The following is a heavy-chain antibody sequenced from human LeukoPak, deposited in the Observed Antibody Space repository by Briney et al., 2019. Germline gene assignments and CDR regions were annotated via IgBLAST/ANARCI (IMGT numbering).Heavy chain of an antibody. Sequence: SETLSLTCAVYGGSFSGYYWSWIRQPPGKGLEWIGEINHSGSTNYNPSLKSRVTISVDTSKNQFSLKLSSVTAPDTAVYYCARGPRVVGVAATPDWFDPWGQGTLVTVSS. V-gene: IGHV4-34*01. J-gene: IGHJ5*02. CDR2: INHSGST. CDR3: ARGPRVVGVAATPDWFDP. CDR1: GGSFSGYY. D-gene: IGHD2-15*01.